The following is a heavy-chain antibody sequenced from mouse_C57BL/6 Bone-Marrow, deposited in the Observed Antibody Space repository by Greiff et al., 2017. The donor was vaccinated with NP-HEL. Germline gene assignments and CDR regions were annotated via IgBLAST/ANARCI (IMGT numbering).Heavy chain of an antibody. CDR1: GYTFTDYE. CDR3: TREKYYYGSSYSCWYFDV. Sequence: VQLQQSGAELVRPGASVTLSCKASGYTFTDYEMHWVKQTPVHGLEWIGAIDPETGGTAYNQKFKGKAILTADKSSSTAYMELRSLTSEASAVYYCTREKYYYGSSYSCWYFDVWGTGTTVTVSS. CDR2: IDPETGGT. D-gene: IGHD1-1*01. V-gene: IGHV1-15*01. J-gene: IGHJ1*03.